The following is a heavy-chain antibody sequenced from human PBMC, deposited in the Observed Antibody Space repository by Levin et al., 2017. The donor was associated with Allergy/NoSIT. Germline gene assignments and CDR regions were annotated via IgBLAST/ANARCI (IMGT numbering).Heavy chain of an antibody. Sequence: GESLKISCAASGFTFSNAWMSWVRQAPGKGLEWVGRIKSKTDGGTTDYAAPVKGRFTISRDDSKNTLYLQMNSLKTEDTAVYYCTTPLYDSSGYFYWGQGTLVTVSS. V-gene: IGHV3-15*01. D-gene: IGHD3-22*01. J-gene: IGHJ4*02. CDR1: GFTFSNAW. CDR2: IKSKTDGGTT. CDR3: TTPLYDSSGYFY.